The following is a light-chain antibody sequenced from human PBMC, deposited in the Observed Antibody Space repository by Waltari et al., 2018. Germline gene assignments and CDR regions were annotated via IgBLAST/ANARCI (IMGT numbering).Light chain of an antibody. Sequence: DIQLTQSPSFLSASVGDRVTITCRASQGISSFLAWYQQKPGKAPKFLIYAASTLQSGVPSRFSGSGSGTEFTLTISSLQPDDFATYYCQQYNSYSFGGGTKVEIK. CDR1: QGISSF. CDR2: AAS. V-gene: IGKV1-9*01. CDR3: QQYNSYS. J-gene: IGKJ4*01.